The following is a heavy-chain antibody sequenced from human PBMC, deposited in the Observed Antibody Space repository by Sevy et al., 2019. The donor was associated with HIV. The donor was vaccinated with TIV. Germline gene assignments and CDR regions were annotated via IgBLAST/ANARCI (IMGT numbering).Heavy chain of an antibody. D-gene: IGHD3-16*01. CDR1: GFNFNKYG. CDR3: VRAGAFGTYGS. Sequence: GGSLRLSCAASGFNFNKYGMRWVRQAPGKGLEYVASIKGDGSEKYYMDSVKGRFTISRDNAENTVYLQMNSLRAEDTDVYDCVRAGAFGTYGSWGQGTLVTVAS. J-gene: IGHJ5*02. V-gene: IGHV3-7*01. CDR2: IKGDGSEK.